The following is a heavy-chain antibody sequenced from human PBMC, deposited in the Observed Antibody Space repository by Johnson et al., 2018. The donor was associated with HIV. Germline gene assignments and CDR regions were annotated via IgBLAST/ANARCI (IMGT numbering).Heavy chain of an antibody. V-gene: IGHV3-30*02. D-gene: IGHD3-22*01. J-gene: IGHJ3*02. CDR2: IRYDGSNK. CDR3: ARDWEKNSSGFYPTVMGI. CDR1: GFTFSSYG. Sequence: QMQLVESGGGLVQPGGSLRLSCAASGFTFSSYGMHWVRQAPGKGLEWVAFIRYDGSNKYYADSVKGRFTISRDNSKNTLFLQMGSLRVEDTAVYYCARDWEKNSSGFYPTVMGIWGQGTRVTVSS.